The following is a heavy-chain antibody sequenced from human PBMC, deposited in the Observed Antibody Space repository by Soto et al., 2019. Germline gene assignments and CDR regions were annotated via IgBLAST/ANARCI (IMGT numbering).Heavy chain of an antibody. CDR3: ATDLLMGVTTKADY. Sequence: ASVKVSCKVSGYTLTELSMHWVRQAPGKGLEWMGGFDPEGGETIYAQKFQGRVTMTEDTSTDTAYMELSSLRSEDTAVYYCATDLLMGVTTKADYWGQGTLVTVSS. D-gene: IGHD2-21*02. V-gene: IGHV1-24*01. CDR2: FDPEGGET. J-gene: IGHJ4*02. CDR1: GYTLTELS.